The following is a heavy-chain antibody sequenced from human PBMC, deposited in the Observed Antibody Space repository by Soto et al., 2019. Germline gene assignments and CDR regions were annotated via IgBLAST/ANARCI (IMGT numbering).Heavy chain of an antibody. CDR3: ARAAVLRYFDWLRIDY. J-gene: IGHJ4*02. D-gene: IGHD3-9*01. CDR1: GVSISSGGYY. V-gene: IGHV4-31*03. CDR2: IYYSGST. Sequence: SETLSLTCTVSGVSISSGGYYWSWIRQHPGKGLEWIGYIYYSGSTYYNPSLKSRVTISVDTSKNQFSLKLSSVTAADTAVYYCARAAVLRYFDWLRIDYWGQGTLVTVSS.